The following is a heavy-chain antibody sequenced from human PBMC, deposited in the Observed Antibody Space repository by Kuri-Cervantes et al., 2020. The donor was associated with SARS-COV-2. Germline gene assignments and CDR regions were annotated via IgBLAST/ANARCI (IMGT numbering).Heavy chain of an antibody. CDR1: GEAFSGYY. CDR3: ARYSDFWSDWNWFDP. Sequence: SETLSLTCAYYGEAFSGYYWNWIRQSPGRGLEWIGSIYYSGSTYYNPSLKSRVTISVDTSKNQFSLKLSSVTAADTAIYYCARYSDFWSDWNWFDPWGQGTLVTVSS. J-gene: IGHJ5*02. D-gene: IGHD3-3*01. CDR2: IYYSGST. V-gene: IGHV4-34*01.